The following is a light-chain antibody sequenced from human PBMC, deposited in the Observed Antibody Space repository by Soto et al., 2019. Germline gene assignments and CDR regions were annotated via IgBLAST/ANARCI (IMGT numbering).Light chain of an antibody. CDR1: PTISSW. V-gene: IGKV1-5*03. CDR3: QHYNSYSEA. CDR2: KAS. J-gene: IGKJ1*01. Sequence: DIRMTQSPSTLSGSVGDRVTITCRASPTISSWLAWYQKKPGKAPKILIYKASTLKGGVPSRFSGSGSGTEFNLTIRRLQTDEFATYECQHYNSYSEAFGQGTKVDIK.